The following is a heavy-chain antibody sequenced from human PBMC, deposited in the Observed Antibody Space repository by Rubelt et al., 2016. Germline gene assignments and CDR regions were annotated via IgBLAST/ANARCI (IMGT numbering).Heavy chain of an antibody. CDR1: GFTFSSYS. V-gene: IGHV3-48*04. Sequence: AASGFTFSSYSMNWVRQAPGRGLEWVSYISTSSSTIYYADSVKGRFTISRDNAKNSLYLQMNSLRAEDTAVYYCARVSYCGGDCYYPDQPDDYWGQGTLVTVSS. CDR3: ARVSYCGGDCYYPDQPDDY. D-gene: IGHD2-21*02. J-gene: IGHJ4*02. CDR2: ISTSSSTI.